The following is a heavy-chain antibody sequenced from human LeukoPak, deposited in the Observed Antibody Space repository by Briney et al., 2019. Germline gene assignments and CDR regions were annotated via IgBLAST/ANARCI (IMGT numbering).Heavy chain of an antibody. V-gene: IGHV4-59*08. CDR3: AGGVGITTSN. CDR1: GGSIRSYF. D-gene: IGHD4-4*01. J-gene: IGHJ4*02. CDR2: FYYAGIT. Sequence: PSETLSLTCSVSGGSIRSYFWNWIRQPPRKGLPWFGYFYYAGITNYNPSLRSRVTMSLDTSKSQFSLKLASVTAADTAGYYCAGGVGITTSNWGQGALSTVSS.